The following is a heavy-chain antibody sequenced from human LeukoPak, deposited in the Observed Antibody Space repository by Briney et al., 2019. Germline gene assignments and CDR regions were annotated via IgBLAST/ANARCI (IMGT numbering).Heavy chain of an antibody. CDR1: GGSISSYY. J-gene: IGHJ5*02. Sequence: PSETLSLTCTVSGGSISSYYWSWIRQPPGKGLEWIGYIYYSGSTNYHPSLKSRVTISVDTSKNQFSLKLSSVTAADTAVYYCARADGSGSYYVNWFDPWGQGTLVTVSS. V-gene: IGHV4-59*01. CDR2: IYYSGST. D-gene: IGHD3-10*01. CDR3: ARADGSGSYYVNWFDP.